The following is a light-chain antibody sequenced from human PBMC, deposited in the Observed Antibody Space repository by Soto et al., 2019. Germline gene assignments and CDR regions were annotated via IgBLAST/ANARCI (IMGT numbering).Light chain of an antibody. CDR2: DAS. V-gene: IGKV1-5*01. CDR3: QQYNSYSPYT. J-gene: IGKJ2*01. Sequence: DLQMTQSPSTLSASVGDRVTITCRASQSISSWLAWYQQKPGKAPNLLIYDASNLESGVPSRFSGSGSGTEFTLTISSLQPDDFATYYCQQYNSYSPYTFGQGTKLEIK. CDR1: QSISSW.